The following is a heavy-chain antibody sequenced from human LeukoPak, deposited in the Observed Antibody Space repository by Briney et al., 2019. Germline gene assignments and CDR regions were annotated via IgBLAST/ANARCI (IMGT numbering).Heavy chain of an antibody. D-gene: IGHD6-19*01. V-gene: IGHV4-39*01. CDR3: ARLRNYSSGWFRGTFDV. CDR1: GGSISSTDYY. Sequence: PSETLSLTCTVSGGSISSTDYYWGWIRQAPGKGLEWIGNIYYSGSTSYNPSLKSRVTVSVDTSKNQFSLKLSSVTAADTAVYFCARLRNYSSGWFRGTFDVWGQGTMVTVSS. CDR2: IYYSGST. J-gene: IGHJ3*01.